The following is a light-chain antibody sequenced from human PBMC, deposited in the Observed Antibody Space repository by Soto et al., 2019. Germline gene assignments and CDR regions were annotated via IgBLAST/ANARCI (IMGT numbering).Light chain of an antibody. V-gene: IGKV1-39*01. J-gene: IGKJ1*01. CDR3: QQSYITPPWT. CDR2: VAS. Sequence: DIQMTQSPSSLSAYVGDRVTITCRASQSITNYLNWYQQKPGKAPKLLIYVASSLQSGVPSRFSGSGSGTDFTLTISSLEAEDFATYYCQQSYITPPWTFGQGTKVDIK. CDR1: QSITNY.